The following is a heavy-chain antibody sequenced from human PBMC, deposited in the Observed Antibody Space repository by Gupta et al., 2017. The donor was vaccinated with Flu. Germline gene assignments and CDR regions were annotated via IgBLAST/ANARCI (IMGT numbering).Heavy chain of an antibody. Sequence: QVQLQASGPGLVKPSETLSLPCNVSGGSISSFYWSWIRQPPGKGLEWIGFIYYSGGTYYNPSLKSRVTMSIDTSKNQFSLKLSSVTAADTAVYYCARDRGSFLNYFYYYGMDVWGQGTTVTVSS. V-gene: IGHV4-59*01. CDR1: GGSISSFY. J-gene: IGHJ6*02. D-gene: IGHD1-26*01. CDR3: ARDRGSFLNYFYYYGMDV. CDR2: IYYSGGT.